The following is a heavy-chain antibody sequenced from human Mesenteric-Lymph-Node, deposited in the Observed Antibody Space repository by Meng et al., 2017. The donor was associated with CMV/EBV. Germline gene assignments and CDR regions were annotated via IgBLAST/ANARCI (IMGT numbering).Heavy chain of an antibody. CDR1: GYSFTSYW. Sequence: KVSCKGSGYSFTSYWIGWVRQMPGKGLEWMGIIYPGDSDTRYSPSFQGQVTISADKSISTAYLRWSSLKASDTAMYYCARRDRSYYAFDIWGQGTMVTVSS. D-gene: IGHD1-26*01. CDR2: IYPGDSDT. J-gene: IGHJ3*02. V-gene: IGHV5-51*01. CDR3: ARRDRSYYAFDI.